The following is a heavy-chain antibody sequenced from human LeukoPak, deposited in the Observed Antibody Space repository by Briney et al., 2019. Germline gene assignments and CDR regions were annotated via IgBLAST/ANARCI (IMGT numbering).Heavy chain of an antibody. CDR2: LIPILGIA. CDR1: GGTFSSYT. V-gene: IGHV1-69*02. J-gene: IGHJ6*02. D-gene: IGHD1-1*01. Sequence: ASVKVSCKASGGTFSSYTISWVRQAPGQGLEWMGRLIPILGIANYAQKFQGRVTITADKSTSTAYMELSSLRSEDTAVYYCASSTGTYYYYYGMDVWGQGTTVTVSS. CDR3: ASSTGTYYYYYGMDV.